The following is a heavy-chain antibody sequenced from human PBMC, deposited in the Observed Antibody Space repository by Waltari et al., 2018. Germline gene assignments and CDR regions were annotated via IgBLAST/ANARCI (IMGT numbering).Heavy chain of an antibody. CDR1: GYTFTSYA. CDR3: AGSHCSGGSCYYRADY. D-gene: IGHD2-15*01. CDR2: INAGNGNT. V-gene: IGHV1-3*01. J-gene: IGHJ4*02. Sequence: QVQLVQSGAEVKKPGASVKVSCKASGYTFTSYAMHWVRQAPGQRLEWMGWINAGNGNTKYSQKFQGRVTITRDTSASTAYMELSSLRSEDTAVYYCAGSHCSGGSCYYRADYWGQGTLVTVSS.